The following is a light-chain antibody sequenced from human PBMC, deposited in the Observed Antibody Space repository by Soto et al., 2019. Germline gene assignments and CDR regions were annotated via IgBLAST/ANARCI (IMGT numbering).Light chain of an antibody. CDR2: GAS. J-gene: IGKJ1*01. V-gene: IGKV3-15*01. CDR1: QSVSSN. Sequence: EIVMTQSPATLSVSPGERATLSCRASQSVSSNLAWYQQKPGQAPRLLIYGASTRATGIPARFSGSGSGTEFTLTISSLQSEDFAVYHCQQYSNWPTFGQGTKVKIK. CDR3: QQYSNWPT.